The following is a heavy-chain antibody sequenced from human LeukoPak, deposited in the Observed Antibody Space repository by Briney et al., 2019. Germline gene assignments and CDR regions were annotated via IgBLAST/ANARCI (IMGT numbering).Heavy chain of an antibody. CDR3: ARGGTEGFDY. V-gene: IGHV1-69*05. J-gene: IGHJ4*02. CDR2: IIPIFGTA. Sequence: SVKVSCKASGGTFSSYTINWVRQAPGQGLEWMGGIIPIFGTANYAQKFQGRVTITTDESTSTAYMELSSLRSEDTAIYYCARGGTEGFDYWGQGTLVTVSS. CDR1: GGTFSSYT.